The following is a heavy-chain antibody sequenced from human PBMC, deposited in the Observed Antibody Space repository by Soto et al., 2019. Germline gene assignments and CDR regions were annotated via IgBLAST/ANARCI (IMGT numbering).Heavy chain of an antibody. CDR3: TSRPSGMTYHAVFDF. Sequence: GGSLRLSCAASGLTFSGHWMTWVRQTPGEGLQWVAAIKPDGSETFYVDSVKGRFTISRDNARNSLFLQMDSLRAEDTAVYYCTSRPSGMTYHAVFDFWGQGTLVTVSS. CDR1: GLTFSGHW. J-gene: IGHJ4*02. D-gene: IGHD2-21*02. CDR2: IKPDGSET. V-gene: IGHV3-7*03.